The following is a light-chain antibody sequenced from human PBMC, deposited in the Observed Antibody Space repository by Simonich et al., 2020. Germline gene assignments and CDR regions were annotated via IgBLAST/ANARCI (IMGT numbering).Light chain of an antibody. CDR2: EVS. J-gene: IGKJ2*01. CDR1: QSLLHSDGKTY. Sequence: DIVMTQTPLSLSVTPGQPASISCKSSQSLLHSDGKTYFYWYLQKPGQSPQLLIYEVSTRVAGVPDRFRGSGSGTDFTLKISRVEAEDVGVYYCMQSIQLPRTFGQGTKLEIK. CDR3: MQSIQLPRT. V-gene: IGKV2D-29*02.